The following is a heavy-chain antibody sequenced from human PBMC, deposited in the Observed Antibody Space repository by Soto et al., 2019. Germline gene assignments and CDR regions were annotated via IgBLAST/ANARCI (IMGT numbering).Heavy chain of an antibody. J-gene: IGHJ4*02. CDR2: ISSSSGST. D-gene: IGHD3-9*01. CDR1: GFTFSSYS. V-gene: IGHV3-23*01. Sequence: GGSLRLSCAASGFTFSSYSMNWVSQAPGKGLEWVSYISSSSGSTYYADSVKGRFTISRDNAKNTLYLQMNSLRAEDTAVYYCAKARDYDILIALDYWGQGTLVTVSS. CDR3: AKARDYDILIALDY.